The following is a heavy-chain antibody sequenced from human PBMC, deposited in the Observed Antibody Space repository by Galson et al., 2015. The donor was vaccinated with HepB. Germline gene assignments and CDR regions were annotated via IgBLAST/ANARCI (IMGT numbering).Heavy chain of an antibody. CDR3: AHRKMGHYDILTGYNRAGAFDI. CDR1: GFSLSTSGVG. CDR2: IYWDDDK. J-gene: IGHJ3*02. D-gene: IGHD3-9*01. V-gene: IGHV2-5*02. Sequence: PALVKPTQTLTLTCTFSGFSLSTSGVGVGWIRQPPGKALEWLALIYWDDDKRYSPSLKSRLTITKDTSKNQVVLTMTNMDPVDTATYYCAHRKMGHYDILTGYNRAGAFDIWGQGTMVTVSS.